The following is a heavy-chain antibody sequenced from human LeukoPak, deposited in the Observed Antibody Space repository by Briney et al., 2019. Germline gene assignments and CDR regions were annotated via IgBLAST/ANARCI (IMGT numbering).Heavy chain of an antibody. CDR3: ARVVGYYDSSGLFDY. Sequence: SETLSLTCTVSGGSVSSGSYYWSWIRQPPGKGLEWLGYIYYSGSTNYNPSLKSRVTISVDTSKNQFSLKLSSVTAADTAVYYCARVVGYYDSSGLFDYWGQGTLVTVSS. J-gene: IGHJ4*02. CDR1: GGSVSSGSYY. CDR2: IYYSGST. D-gene: IGHD3-22*01. V-gene: IGHV4-61*01.